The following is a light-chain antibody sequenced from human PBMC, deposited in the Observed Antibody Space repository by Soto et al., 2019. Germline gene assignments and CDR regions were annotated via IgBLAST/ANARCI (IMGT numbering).Light chain of an antibody. CDR2: AAS. CDR1: QGISSY. CDR3: HDYNGSPCT. J-gene: IGKJ1*01. V-gene: IGKV1-27*01. Sequence: DIQMTQSPSSLSASVGDRATLTCRASQGISSYLVWYQQKQGQVPKLLIYAASTRPSGFPSRFSGSGSGTDFTLTISSLQPEDVAAYYCHDYNGSPCTFGLGTKVVSK.